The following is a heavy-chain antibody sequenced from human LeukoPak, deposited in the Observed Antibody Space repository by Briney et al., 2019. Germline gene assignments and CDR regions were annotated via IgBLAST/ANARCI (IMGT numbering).Heavy chain of an antibody. CDR3: ARHPVQFPFDH. CDR1: GASVSSDY. Sequence: SETLSLTCTVSGASVSSDYWSWIRQSPGKGLEWIGYIYHSGHTMSNPSLKSRVSLSLDTSNNQFSLKLSAVTAADTGVYYCARHPVQFPFDHWGQGTVVSVSS. J-gene: IGHJ5*02. D-gene: IGHD6-19*01. CDR2: IYHSGHT. V-gene: IGHV4-59*08.